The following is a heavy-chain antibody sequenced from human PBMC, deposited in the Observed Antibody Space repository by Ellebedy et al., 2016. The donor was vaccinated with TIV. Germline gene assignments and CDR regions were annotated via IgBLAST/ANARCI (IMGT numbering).Heavy chain of an antibody. CDR2: IRYDGNNK. CDR1: GFTFTSSG. V-gene: IGHV3-30*02. J-gene: IGHJ4*02. Sequence: PGGSLRLSCAASGFTFTSSGMNWVRQAPGKGLEWVAFIRYDGNNKYYADSVKGRFTISRDNSKNTLYLQMNSLRAEDTAVYYCARLAGDYQNYWGQGTLVTVSS. CDR3: ARLAGDYQNY. D-gene: IGHD4-17*01.